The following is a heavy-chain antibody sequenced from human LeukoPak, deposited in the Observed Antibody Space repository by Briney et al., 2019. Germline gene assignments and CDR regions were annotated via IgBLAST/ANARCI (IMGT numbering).Heavy chain of an antibody. CDR2: INPNSGGT. CDR3: ARDPSDWYAASFDY. Sequence: ASVKVSCKASGYTFTGYYMHWVRQAPGQGLEWMGWINPNSGGTNYAQKFQGRVTMTRDTSISTAYMELSRLRSDDTAVYYCARDPSDWYAASFDYWGQGTLVTVSS. D-gene: IGHD6-19*01. CDR1: GYTFTGYY. J-gene: IGHJ4*02. V-gene: IGHV1-2*02.